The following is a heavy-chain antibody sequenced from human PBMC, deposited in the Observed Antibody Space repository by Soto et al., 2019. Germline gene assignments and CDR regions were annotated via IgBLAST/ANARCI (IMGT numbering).Heavy chain of an antibody. J-gene: IGHJ6*03. CDR3: ARDPGDWNYNQAGYMDV. D-gene: IGHD1-7*01. V-gene: IGHV1-69*13. Sequence: SVKGSCKASGGTFSSYAISWLRQAPGQGLEWMGGIIPIFGTANYAQKFQGRVTITADESTSTAYMELSSLRSEDTAVYYCARDPGDWNYNQAGYMDVWGKGTTVTVS. CDR1: GGTFSSYA. CDR2: IIPIFGTA.